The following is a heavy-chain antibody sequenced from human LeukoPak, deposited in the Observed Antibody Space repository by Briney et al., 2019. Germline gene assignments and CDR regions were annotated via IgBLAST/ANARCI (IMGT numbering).Heavy chain of an antibody. Sequence: GGSLRLSCAASGFTFSSYGMHWVRQAPGKGLEWVAVIWYDGSNKYYADSVKGQFTISRDDSKNTLYLQINSLRAEDTALYYCARASSRSYRAYFDYWGQGTLVTVSS. CDR3: ARASSRSYRAYFDY. V-gene: IGHV3-33*01. CDR2: IWYDGSNK. D-gene: IGHD1-26*01. CDR1: GFTFSSYG. J-gene: IGHJ4*02.